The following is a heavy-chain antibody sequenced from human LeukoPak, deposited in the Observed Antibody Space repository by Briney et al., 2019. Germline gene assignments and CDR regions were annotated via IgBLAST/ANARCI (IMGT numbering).Heavy chain of an antibody. V-gene: IGHV3-23*01. CDR1: GFTFSSYA. Sequence: GGSLRLSCAASGFTFSSYAMSWVRQAPGKGLEWVSAISGSGGSTYYADSVKGRFTISRDIAKNTLYLQMKSLRAEDTAVYYCARVRSGSSAGNYGMDDWGQGTTVTVSS. CDR3: ARVRSGSSAGNYGMDD. D-gene: IGHD1-26*01. CDR2: ISGSGGST. J-gene: IGHJ6*02.